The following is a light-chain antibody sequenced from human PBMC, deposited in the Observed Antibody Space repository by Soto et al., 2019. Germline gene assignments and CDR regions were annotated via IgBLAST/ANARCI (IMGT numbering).Light chain of an antibody. CDR2: GAS. J-gene: IGKJ1*01. V-gene: IGKV3-20*01. Sequence: EIVLTQSPGPLSLSPGERATLSCRAHQSVSSSYLAWYQQKPGQAPRLLIYGASSRATGIPDRFSGSGSGTDFTLTISRLEPEDFAVYYCQQYGSSPGTFGQGTKVDIK. CDR3: QQYGSSPGT. CDR1: QSVSSSY.